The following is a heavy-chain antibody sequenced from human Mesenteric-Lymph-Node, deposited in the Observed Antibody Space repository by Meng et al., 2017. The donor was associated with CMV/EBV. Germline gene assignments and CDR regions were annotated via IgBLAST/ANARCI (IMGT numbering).Heavy chain of an antibody. CDR2: ISYDGGNQ. V-gene: IGHV3-30*03. J-gene: IGHJ4*02. Sequence: GESLKISCAASGFTFSSYSMNWVRQAPGKGLEWVAVISYDGGNQFYAESVKGRFTISRDNSKNTLYLQMNSLRNEDTAVYFCARDHLGYYDFWGTYVGGGPHDYWGQGTLVTVSS. CDR1: GFTFSSYS. D-gene: IGHD3-3*01. CDR3: ARDHLGYYDFWGTYVGGGPHDY.